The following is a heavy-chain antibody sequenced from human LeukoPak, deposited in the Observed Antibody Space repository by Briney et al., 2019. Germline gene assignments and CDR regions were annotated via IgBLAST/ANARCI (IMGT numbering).Heavy chain of an antibody. Sequence: SETLSLTCAVYGGSFSGYYWSWIRQPPGKGLEWIGEINHSGSTNYNPSLKSRVTISVDTSKNQFSLKLSSVTAADTAVYYCARGRYDILTGYYFDYWGQGTLVTVSS. V-gene: IGHV4-34*01. CDR3: ARGRYDILTGYYFDY. CDR2: INHSGST. D-gene: IGHD3-9*01. CDR1: GGSFSGYY. J-gene: IGHJ4*02.